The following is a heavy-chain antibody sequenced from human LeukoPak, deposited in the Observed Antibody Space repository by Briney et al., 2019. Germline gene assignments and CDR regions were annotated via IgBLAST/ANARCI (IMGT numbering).Heavy chain of an antibody. CDR2: INAGNGNT. J-gene: IGHJ4*02. CDR3: ARQQPIFGVVAPAYYFDY. CDR1: GYTFTSYA. V-gene: IGHV1-3*01. Sequence: ASVKVSCKASGYTFTSYAMHWVRQAPGQRLEWMGWINAGNGNTKYSQKFQGRVTITRDTSASTAYMELSSLRSEDTAVYYCARQQPIFGVVAPAYYFDYWGQGTLVTVSS. D-gene: IGHD3-3*01.